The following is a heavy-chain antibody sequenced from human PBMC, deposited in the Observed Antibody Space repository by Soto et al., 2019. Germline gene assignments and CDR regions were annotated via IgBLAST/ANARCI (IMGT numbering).Heavy chain of an antibody. CDR2: INPSGGST. V-gene: IGHV1-46*01. Sequence: GASVKVSCKASGYTFTSYCMHWVRQAPGQGLEWMGIINPSGGSTSYAQKFQGRVTMTRDTSTSTVYMELSSLRSEDTAVYYCARERGYSYGYVAGDYWGQGTLVTVSS. CDR1: GYTFTSYC. J-gene: IGHJ4*02. D-gene: IGHD5-18*01. CDR3: ARERGYSYGYVAGDY.